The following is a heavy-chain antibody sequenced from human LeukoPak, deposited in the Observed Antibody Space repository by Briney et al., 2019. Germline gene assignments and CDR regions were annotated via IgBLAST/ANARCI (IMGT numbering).Heavy chain of an antibody. J-gene: IGHJ4*02. CDR2: INHNGNVN. D-gene: IGHD2-21*01. Sequence: GGSLRLSCAASGFTFSSYWMNWARQAPGKGLEWVASINHNGNVNYYVDSVEGRFTISRDNAKNSLYLQMSSLRAEDTAIYYCAGRTFGGESPAFDYWGQGTLVTVSS. V-gene: IGHV3-7*03. CDR3: AGRTFGGESPAFDY. CDR1: GFTFSSYW.